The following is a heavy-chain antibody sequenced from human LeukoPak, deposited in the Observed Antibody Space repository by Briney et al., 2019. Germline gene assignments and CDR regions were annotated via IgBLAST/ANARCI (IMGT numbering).Heavy chain of an antibody. Sequence: SETLSLTCNVSGDSLTSHFWSWIRQTPGKGLEGIGYVFHSGTTNYSPSLKSRVTISLDTSKKEFYLRLASMTAADIGVYYCARLMVTVTDAFDIWGRGTKVSVSS. CDR1: GDSLTSHF. CDR3: ARLMVTVTDAFDI. V-gene: IGHV4-59*08. J-gene: IGHJ3*02. D-gene: IGHD2-21*02. CDR2: VFHSGTT.